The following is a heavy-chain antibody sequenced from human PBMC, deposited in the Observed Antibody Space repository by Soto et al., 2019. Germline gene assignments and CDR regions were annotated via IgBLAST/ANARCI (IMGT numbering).Heavy chain of an antibody. CDR1: GGSFSGYY. D-gene: IGHD6-13*01. V-gene: IGHV4-34*01. Sequence: QVQLQQWGAGLLKPSETLSLTCGVYGGSFSGYYWSWIRQPPGKGLEWIGEINHSGSTNYNNPSPKSRVTISVDTSKNQFSLKLSSVTAADTAVYYCARQFKGIAMRDYWGRGTLVTVSS. J-gene: IGHJ4*02. CDR3: ARQFKGIAMRDY. CDR2: INHSGST.